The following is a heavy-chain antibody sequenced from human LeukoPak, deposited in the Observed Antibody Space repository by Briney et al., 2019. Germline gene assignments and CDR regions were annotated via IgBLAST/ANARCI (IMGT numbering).Heavy chain of an antibody. CDR1: GFTFSSYG. D-gene: IGHD6-19*01. J-gene: IGHJ4*02. V-gene: IGHV3-30*18. Sequence: PGRSLRLSCAASGFTFSSYGMHWVRQAPGEGLEWVAVISYDGSNKYYADSVKGRFTISRDNSKNTLYLQMNSLRAEDTAVYYCAKSIAVARGYFDYWGQGTLVTVSS. CDR3: AKSIAVARGYFDY. CDR2: ISYDGSNK.